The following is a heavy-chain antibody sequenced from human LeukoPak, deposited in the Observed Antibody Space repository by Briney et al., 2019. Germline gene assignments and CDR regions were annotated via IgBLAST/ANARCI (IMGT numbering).Heavy chain of an antibody. Sequence: GESLQISCKGSGYSFTSYWIGWVRQLPGKGLEWMGIIYPGDSDTRYSPSFQGQVTISADKSISTAYLQWSSLKASDTAMYYCARHGEMATISYCGQGTLVTVSS. J-gene: IGHJ4*02. D-gene: IGHD5-24*01. CDR1: GYSFTSYW. V-gene: IGHV5-51*01. CDR2: IYPGDSDT. CDR3: ARHGEMATISY.